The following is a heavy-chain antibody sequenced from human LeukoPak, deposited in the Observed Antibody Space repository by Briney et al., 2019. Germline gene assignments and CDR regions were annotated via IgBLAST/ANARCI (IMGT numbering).Heavy chain of an antibody. Sequence: PSETLSLTCTVSGGSISSYYWSWIRQPPGKGLEWIGSIYYSGNTNYNPSLKSRVTISVDTSKNQFSLKLTSVTAADTAVYYCARDRGGGYYYDSGNYQWFDPWGQGTLVTVSS. CDR1: GGSISSYY. CDR2: IYYSGNT. V-gene: IGHV4-59*01. J-gene: IGHJ5*02. D-gene: IGHD3-10*01. CDR3: ARDRGGGYYYDSGNYQWFDP.